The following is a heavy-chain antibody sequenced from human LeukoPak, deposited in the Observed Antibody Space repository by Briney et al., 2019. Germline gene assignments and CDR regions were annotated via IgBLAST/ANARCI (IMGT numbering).Heavy chain of an antibody. D-gene: IGHD3-22*01. Sequence: PSETLSLTCTVSGGSISSGDYFWSWIPQSPGKGLEWIGYIYYSGSAHYNSSLKSRVTISVDTSKNQFSLKLSPVTAADTAVYYCARDPDYHDRTGSFFWGQGTMVTVSS. CDR1: GGSISSGDYF. V-gene: IGHV4-30-4*08. CDR3: ARDPDYHDRTGSFF. CDR2: IYYSGSA. J-gene: IGHJ3*01.